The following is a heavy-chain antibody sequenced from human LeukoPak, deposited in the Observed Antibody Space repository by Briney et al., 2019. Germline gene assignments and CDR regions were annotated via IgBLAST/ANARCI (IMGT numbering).Heavy chain of an antibody. CDR3: ARLHPDFDY. CDR2: IYYSGST. CDR1: GGSTSSSSYY. V-gene: IGHV4-39*01. J-gene: IGHJ4*02. Sequence: PSETLSLTCTVSGGSTSSSSYYWGWIRQPPGKGLEWIGSIYYSGSTHYNPSLKSRVTISVDTSKNQFSLKLSSVTAADTAVYYCARLHPDFDYWGQGTLVTVSS.